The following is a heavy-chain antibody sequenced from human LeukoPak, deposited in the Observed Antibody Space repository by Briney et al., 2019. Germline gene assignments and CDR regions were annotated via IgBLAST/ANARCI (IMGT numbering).Heavy chain of an antibody. CDR2: IDHGGRN. V-gene: IGHV4-34*01. J-gene: IGHJ4*02. Sequence: PSETLSLTCAVYGGSLSGYYWSWIRQPPGKGLERIGEIDHGGRNNYSPSLKSRLSISVDRSKNQFSLKLSSVTAADTAVYYCARATGVKVPPAYWGQGTLVTVSS. CDR3: ARATGVKVPPAY. D-gene: IGHD3-10*01. CDR1: GGSLSGYY.